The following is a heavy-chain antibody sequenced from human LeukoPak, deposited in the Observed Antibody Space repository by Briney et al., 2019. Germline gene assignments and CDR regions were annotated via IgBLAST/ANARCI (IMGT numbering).Heavy chain of an antibody. J-gene: IGHJ4*02. D-gene: IGHD3-22*01. CDR3: ARDWYYDSSGYFHFSF. CDR1: GFTFSSYG. Sequence: PGGSLRLSCAASGFTFSSYGMHWVRQAPGKGLEWVAVIWYDGSNKYYADSVKGRFTISRDNSKNTLYLQMNSLRAEDTAVYYCARDWYYDSSGYFHFSFWGQGTLVTVSS. V-gene: IGHV3-33*01. CDR2: IWYDGSNK.